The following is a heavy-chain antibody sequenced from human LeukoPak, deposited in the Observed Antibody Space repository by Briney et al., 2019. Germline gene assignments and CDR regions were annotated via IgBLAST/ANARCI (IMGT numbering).Heavy chain of an antibody. CDR2: ISHDGII. CDR3: ARDWVYKIDY. D-gene: IGHD5-24*01. Sequence: PGGSLRLSCAASGFTFSSYWMNWARQAPGKGLVWVSRISHDGIISYADSVKGRFTISRDNAKNTLILQMNSLRVEDTAVYYCARDWVYKIDYWGRGTLVTVSS. J-gene: IGHJ4*02. CDR1: GFTFSSYW. V-gene: IGHV3-74*01.